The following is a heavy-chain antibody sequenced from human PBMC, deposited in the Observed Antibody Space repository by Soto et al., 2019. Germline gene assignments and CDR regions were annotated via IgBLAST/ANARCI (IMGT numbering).Heavy chain of an antibody. Sequence: LRLSCAASGFTFSSYAMHWVRQAPGKGLEWVAVISYDGSNKYYADSVKGRFTISRDNSKNTLYLQMNSLRAEDTAVYYCAGCIAVAGTLNWFDPWGQGTLVTVSS. V-gene: IGHV3-30-3*01. CDR1: GFTFSSYA. CDR2: ISYDGSNK. J-gene: IGHJ5*02. D-gene: IGHD6-19*01. CDR3: AGCIAVAGTLNWFDP.